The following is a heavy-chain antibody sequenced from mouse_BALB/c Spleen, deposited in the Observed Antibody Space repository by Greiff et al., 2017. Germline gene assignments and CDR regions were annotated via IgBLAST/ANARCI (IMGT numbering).Heavy chain of an antibody. D-gene: IGHD2-3*01. CDR1: GFTFSSFG. CDR2: ISSGGSYT. J-gene: IGHJ2*01. V-gene: IGHV5-6-4*01. CDR3: TREDGYYDY. Sequence: EVQVVESGGGLVQPGGSRKLSCAASGFTFSSFGMHWVRQAPEKGLEWVAYISSGGSYTYYPDSVKGRFAISRDNAKNTLYRQMSSLKSEDTAMYYCTREDGYYDYWGQGTTLTVSA.